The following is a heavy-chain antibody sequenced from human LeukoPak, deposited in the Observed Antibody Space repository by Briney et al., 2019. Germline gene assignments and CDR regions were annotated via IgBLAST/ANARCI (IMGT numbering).Heavy chain of an antibody. Sequence: GGSLRLSCAASGFTFSSFAMSWVRQAPGKGLEWVSAISGSGGGTYYADSVKGRFTISRDNSKNTLYLQMNGLRAEDTAVYYCAKHAVTTRTQFDYWGQGTLVTVSS. D-gene: IGHD4-17*01. J-gene: IGHJ4*02. CDR2: ISGSGGGT. CDR1: GFTFSSFA. V-gene: IGHV3-23*01. CDR3: AKHAVTTRTQFDY.